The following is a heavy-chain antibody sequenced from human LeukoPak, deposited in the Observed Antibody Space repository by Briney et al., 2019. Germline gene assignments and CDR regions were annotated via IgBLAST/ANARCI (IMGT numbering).Heavy chain of an antibody. J-gene: IGHJ4*02. CDR1: GYTFTSYG. Sequence: ASVKVSCKASGYTFTSYGISWVRQAPGQGLEWMGWISAYNGNTNYAQKLQGRVTMTTDTSTSTAYMELSRLRSDDTAIYYCARVQTTGLLEWLYWGQGALVTVSS. D-gene: IGHD3-3*01. CDR3: ARVQTTGLLEWLY. CDR2: ISAYNGNT. V-gene: IGHV1-18*01.